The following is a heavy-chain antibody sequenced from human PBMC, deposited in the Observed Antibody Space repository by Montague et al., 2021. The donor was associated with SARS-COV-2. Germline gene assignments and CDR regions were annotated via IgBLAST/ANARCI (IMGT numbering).Heavy chain of an antibody. CDR3: AKLSNSGPTFFDS. V-gene: IGHV3-23*01. CDR1: GFSFSAFG. CDR2: VSRSGDTT. J-gene: IGHJ5*01. D-gene: IGHD2/OR15-2a*01. Sequence: SLRLSCAASGFSFSAFGMTWVRQAPGKGLEWVSTVSRSGDTTYYADSVKGRFTISRDNSKNTVFLQMSSLRAEDTAVFYCAKLSNSGPTFFDSWGQGTLVTVSP.